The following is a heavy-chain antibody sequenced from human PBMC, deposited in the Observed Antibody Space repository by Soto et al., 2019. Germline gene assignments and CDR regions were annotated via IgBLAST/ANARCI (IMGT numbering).Heavy chain of an antibody. CDR2: IWNDGSNK. J-gene: IGHJ3*02. Sequence: QVQLVESGGGVVQPGRSLRLSCAASGFTFSSYGMHWVRQAPGKGLEWVAVIWNDGSNKYYADSVKGRFTSSRDNSKNTLNLQMNSLRAEDTDVYYCARDSSKRAAGTVAPDAFDIWGQGTMVTVSS. D-gene: IGHD6-19*01. CDR1: GFTFSSYG. CDR3: ARDSSKRAAGTVAPDAFDI. V-gene: IGHV3-33*01.